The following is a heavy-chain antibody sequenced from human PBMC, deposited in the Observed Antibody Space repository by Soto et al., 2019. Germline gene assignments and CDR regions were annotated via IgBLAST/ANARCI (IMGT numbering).Heavy chain of an antibody. CDR2: IYYSGST. CDR1: GGSISSYY. Sequence: SETLSLTCTVSGGSISSYYWSWVRQPPGKGLEWIGYIYYSGSTNYNPSLKSRVTISVDTSKNQFSLKLSSVTAADTAVYYCARESSEDGYNYHYFDYWGQGTLVTVSS. CDR3: ARESSEDGYNYHYFDY. J-gene: IGHJ4*02. V-gene: IGHV4-59*01. D-gene: IGHD5-12*01.